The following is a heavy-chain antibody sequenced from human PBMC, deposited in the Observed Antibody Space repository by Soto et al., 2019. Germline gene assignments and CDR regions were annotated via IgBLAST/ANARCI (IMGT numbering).Heavy chain of an antibody. Sequence: PSETLSLTCAVSGVSISTYYWSWIRQPPGKGLEWIGYIFYSGSTNYNPSLKSRVTISVSTSKNQFSLKVTSVTAADTAVYYCAILRTTVTPFDYWGQGTLVTVSS. CDR1: GVSISTYY. D-gene: IGHD4-17*01. J-gene: IGHJ4*02. CDR2: IFYSGST. V-gene: IGHV4-59*01. CDR3: AILRTTVTPFDY.